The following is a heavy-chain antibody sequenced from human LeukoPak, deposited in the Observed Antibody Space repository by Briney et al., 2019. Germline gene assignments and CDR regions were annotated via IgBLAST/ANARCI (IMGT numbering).Heavy chain of an antibody. CDR1: GDSIRSDY. CDR3: ARSRPVARFVSDYYTMDI. J-gene: IGHJ6*02. D-gene: IGHD6-19*01. CDR2: VYYSGST. Sequence: SETLSFTCTVSGDSIRSDYWSWIRQPPGKGLEWIGYVYYSGSTQYNPSLKSRVTISIGTSKKQFSLRLSSVTAADTAEYYCARSRPVARFVSDYYTMDIWGQGTTVTVAS. V-gene: IGHV4-59*08.